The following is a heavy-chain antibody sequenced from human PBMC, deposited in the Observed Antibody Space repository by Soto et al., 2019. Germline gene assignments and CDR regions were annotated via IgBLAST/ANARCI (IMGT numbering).Heavy chain of an antibody. CDR1: GYKFTNYW. CDR3: AIVTAETAYHYFDF. CDR2: IDPSDSYI. D-gene: IGHD1-1*01. Sequence: PGESLKISCKGSGYKFTNYWLSWVRQTPGKGLEWMGRIDPSDSYINYSPSFRGHVTISIDESISTAHLQWSSLKASDTATYYRAIVTAETAYHYFDFWGQGTLVTVSS. J-gene: IGHJ4*02. V-gene: IGHV5-10-1*01.